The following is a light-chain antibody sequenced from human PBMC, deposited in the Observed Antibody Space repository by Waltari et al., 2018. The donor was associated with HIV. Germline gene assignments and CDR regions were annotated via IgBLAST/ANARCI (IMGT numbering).Light chain of an antibody. J-gene: IGLJ2*01. V-gene: IGLV1-51*01. CDR3: ATWGSSLSGVL. CDR1: TSNIGNNF. Sequence: SVLTQPPSVSATPGQQATISYSGSTSNIGNNFVSWSQHIPVTGPKLRIYSNKERPSGSPARFSGSKSGTSATLGITGLRTGDEADYYCATWGSSLSGVLFGGGTKLTAL. CDR2: SNK.